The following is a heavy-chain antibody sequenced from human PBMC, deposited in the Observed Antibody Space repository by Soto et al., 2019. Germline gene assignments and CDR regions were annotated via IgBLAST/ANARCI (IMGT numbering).Heavy chain of an antibody. J-gene: IGHJ6*02. CDR1: GFTFSSYA. CDR3: ARGKYSSGWYVSYYGMDV. D-gene: IGHD6-19*01. V-gene: IGHV3-30-3*01. Sequence: QVQLVESGGGVVQPGRSLRLSCAASGFTFSSYAMHWVRQAPGKGLEWVAVISYDGSNKYYADSVKGRFTISRDNSKNTLYLQMNSLRAEDTAVYYCARGKYSSGWYVSYYGMDVWGQGTTVTVSS. CDR2: ISYDGSNK.